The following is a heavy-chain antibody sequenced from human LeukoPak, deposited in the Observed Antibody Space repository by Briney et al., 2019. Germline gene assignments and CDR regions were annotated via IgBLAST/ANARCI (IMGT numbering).Heavy chain of an antibody. D-gene: IGHD3-9*01. Sequence: SETLSLTCAVSGGSISSNNWWSWVRQPPGKGLEWIGEIFHGGNTNYNPSLKSRVTISLDKSKNQFSLKLSSVTAVDTAVYYCARGYYDILTGYYRGAFDIWGQGTMVTVSS. CDR1: GGSISSNNW. CDR3: ARGYYDILTGYYRGAFDI. J-gene: IGHJ3*02. CDR2: IFHGGNT. V-gene: IGHV4-4*02.